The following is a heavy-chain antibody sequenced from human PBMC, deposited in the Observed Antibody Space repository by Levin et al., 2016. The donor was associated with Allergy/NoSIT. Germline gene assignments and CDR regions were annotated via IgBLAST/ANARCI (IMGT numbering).Heavy chain of an antibody. CDR2: ISTNGAST. CDR1: GFTFSSQA. Sequence: GGSLRLSCAASGFTFSSQAMRWVRQAPGKGLEWVSAISTNGASTYYADSVKGRFTISRDNSKNTLFLQMNSLRAEDTAVYYCAKANIGSYFDYWGQGTLVTVSS. V-gene: IGHV3-23*01. D-gene: IGHD5-12*01. CDR3: AKANIGSYFDY. J-gene: IGHJ4*02.